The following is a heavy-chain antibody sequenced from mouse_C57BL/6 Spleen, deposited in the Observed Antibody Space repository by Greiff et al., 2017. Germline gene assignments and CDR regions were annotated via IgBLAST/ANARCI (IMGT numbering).Heavy chain of an antibody. CDR1: GYTFTSYT. Sequence: ESGAELARPGASVKMSCKASGYTFTSYTMHWVKQRPGQGLEWIGYINPSSGYTKYNQKFKDKATLTADKSSSTAYMQLSSLTSEDSAVYYCAREGRAWFAYWGQGTLVTVSA. V-gene: IGHV1-4*01. CDR2: INPSSGYT. CDR3: AREGRAWFAY. J-gene: IGHJ3*01.